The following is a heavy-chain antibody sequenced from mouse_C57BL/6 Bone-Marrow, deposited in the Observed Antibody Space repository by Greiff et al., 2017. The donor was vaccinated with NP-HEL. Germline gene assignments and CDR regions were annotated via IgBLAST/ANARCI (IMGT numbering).Heavy chain of an antibody. CDR2: IYPGNSDT. CDR1: GYTFTSYW. J-gene: IGHJ3*01. V-gene: IGHV1-5*01. Sequence: EVQLQQSGTVLARPGASVKMSCKTSGYTFTSYWMHWVKQRPGQGLEWIGAIYPGNSDTSYNQKFKGKAKLTAVTSASTAYMELSSLTNEDSAVYYWTRDPIYYYGSSLFAYWGQGTLVTVSA. D-gene: IGHD1-1*01. CDR3: TRDPIYYYGSSLFAY.